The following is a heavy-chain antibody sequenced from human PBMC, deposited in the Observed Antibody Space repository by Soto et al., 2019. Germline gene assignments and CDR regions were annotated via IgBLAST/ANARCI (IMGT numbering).Heavy chain of an antibody. D-gene: IGHD3-9*01. CDR3: AILEGLATISYYFDF. V-gene: IGHV4-39*01. CDR1: DDSINSDKYY. J-gene: IGHJ4*02. CDR2: IYYRGNA. Sequence: QLQLQESGPGLVKPSETLSLTCSVSDDSINSDKYYWGWIRQPPGKGLEWIGSIYYRGNAYYNPSLQTQATIALDKSKSQFSLKLNSVTAADSAVYFCAILEGLATISYYFDFWGPGALVTVSS.